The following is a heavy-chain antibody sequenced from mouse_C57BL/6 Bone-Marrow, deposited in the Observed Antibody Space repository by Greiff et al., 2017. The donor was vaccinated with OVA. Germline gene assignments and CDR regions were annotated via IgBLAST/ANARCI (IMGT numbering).Heavy chain of an antibody. CDR2: ISSGGSYT. CDR3: ARHYYGSSIAY. J-gene: IGHJ3*01. V-gene: IGHV5-6*01. CDR1: GFTFSSYG. D-gene: IGHD1-1*01. Sequence: DVHLVESGGDLVKPGGSLKLSCAASGFTFSSYGMSWVRQTPDNRLEWVATISSGGSYTYYPDSVKGRFTISRDNAKNTLYLQMSSLKSEDTAMYYCARHYYGSSIAYWGQGTLVTVSA.